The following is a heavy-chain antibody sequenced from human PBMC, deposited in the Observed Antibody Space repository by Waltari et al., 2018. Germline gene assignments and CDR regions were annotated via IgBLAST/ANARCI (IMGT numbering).Heavy chain of an antibody. D-gene: IGHD6-25*01. Sequence: EVQLVESGGTLVRPGGSLRLSCEASGFTFSNYEMIWVRQTPGGGLGGVSSIGSCGEPIYYADSVKGRFTISRENAKNSLYLQMDRLRAEDTATYYCATSGPNYYYYMDVWGSGTTVTVSS. V-gene: IGHV3-48*03. CDR1: GFTFSNYE. CDR3: ATSGPNYYYYMDV. J-gene: IGHJ6*03. CDR2: IGSCGEPI.